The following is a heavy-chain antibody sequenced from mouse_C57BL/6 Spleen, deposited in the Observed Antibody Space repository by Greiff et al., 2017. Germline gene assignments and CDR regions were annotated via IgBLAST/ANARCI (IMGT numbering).Heavy chain of an antibody. J-gene: IGHJ4*01. CDR1: GYTFTSYW. D-gene: IGHD1-1*02. CDR2: IYPGSGST. Sequence: QVHVKQPGAELVKPGASVKMSCKASGYTFTSYWITWVKQRPGKGLEWIGDIYPGSGSTNDNEKFKSKATLTVDTSSSTAYMQLSSVTSEDSAVYYCARWLWWDAMDYWGQGTSVTVSA. V-gene: IGHV1-55*01. CDR3: ARWLWWDAMDY.